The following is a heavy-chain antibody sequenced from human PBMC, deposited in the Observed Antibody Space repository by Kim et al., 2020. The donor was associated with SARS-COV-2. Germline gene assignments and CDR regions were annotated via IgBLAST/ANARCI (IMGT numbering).Heavy chain of an antibody. J-gene: IGHJ3*02. CDR1: GFTFSSYA. Sequence: GGSLRLSCAASGFTFSSYAMSWVRQAPGKGLEWVSAISGSGGSTYYADSVKGRFTISRDNSKNTLYLQMNSLRAEDTAVYYCAKDVWDGGKDVLRFLDPVGKGAFDIWGQGTMVTVSS. V-gene: IGHV3-23*01. D-gene: IGHD3-3*01. CDR3: AKDVWDGGKDVLRFLDPVGKGAFDI. CDR2: ISGSGGST.